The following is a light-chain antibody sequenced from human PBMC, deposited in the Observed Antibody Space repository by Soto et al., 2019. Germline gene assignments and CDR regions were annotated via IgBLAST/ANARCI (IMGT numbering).Light chain of an antibody. CDR1: QDIGRW. CDR2: SAS. CDR3: QQAYIFPLT. V-gene: IGKV1-12*01. J-gene: IGKJ4*01. Sequence: DIQMTQSPSSVSASVGDRVTITCRASQDIGRWLAWYQQKPGQSPKLLIPSASSLQTGVPSRFSGSASATDFTLTINSLQPEDFATYYCQQAYIFPLTFGGGTKIEIK.